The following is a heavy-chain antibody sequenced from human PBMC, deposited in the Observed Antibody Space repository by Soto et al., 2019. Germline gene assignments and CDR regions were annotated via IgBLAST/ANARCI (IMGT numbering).Heavy chain of an antibody. D-gene: IGHD3-3*01. CDR2: ISGSGGTT. Sequence: EVQLLESGGGLVQPGGSLRLSCAASGFTFSSYAMSWVYQAPGKGLEWVSVISGSGGTTYYADSVKGRFTISRDNSKNTLYLQINRLRAEDTAVYFCAKVNDFWSESNWFDPWGQGTLVTVSS. CDR1: GFTFSSYA. V-gene: IGHV3-23*01. J-gene: IGHJ5*02. CDR3: AKVNDFWSESNWFDP.